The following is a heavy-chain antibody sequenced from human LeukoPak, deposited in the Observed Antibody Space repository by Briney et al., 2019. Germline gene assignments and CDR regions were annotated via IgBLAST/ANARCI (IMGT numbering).Heavy chain of an antibody. CDR2: IGGSGGST. D-gene: IGHD1-26*01. V-gene: IGHV3-23*01. CDR3: AKDQHSGSYLYAFDI. Sequence: PGGSLTLSCAASGFTFNNYAVTWVRQGPGKGRVWVSAIGGSGGSTYYADSVRGRFTISRDNSKNTLYLQMNSLRAEDTAVYYCAKDQHSGSYLYAFDIWGQGTMVTVSS. J-gene: IGHJ3*02. CDR1: GFTFNNYA.